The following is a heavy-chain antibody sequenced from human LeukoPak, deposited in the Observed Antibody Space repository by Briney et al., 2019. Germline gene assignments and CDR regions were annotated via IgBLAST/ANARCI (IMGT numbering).Heavy chain of an antibody. J-gene: IGHJ4*02. CDR3: ARDRTTMIRGVTLPLNYFDS. D-gene: IGHD3-10*01. CDR2: INPNSGGT. Sequence: ASVKVSCKASGYTFTSYDINWVRQATGQGLEWMGWINPNSGGTNYAQKFQGWVTMTRDTSITTVYMELTSLKSDDTAVYYCARDRTTMIRGVTLPLNYFDSWGQGTLVTVSS. CDR1: GYTFTSYD. V-gene: IGHV1-2*04.